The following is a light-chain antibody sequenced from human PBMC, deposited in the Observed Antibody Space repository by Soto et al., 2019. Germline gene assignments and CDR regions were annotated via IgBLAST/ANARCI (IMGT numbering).Light chain of an antibody. CDR2: AAS. Sequence: PVERATLSCRASQSVSSTYLAWYQQKPGQAPRPLISAASSRATGTPDRFSGSGSGTDFTLTISRLEPEDFAVYYCQQYGSSRWTFGQGTKVDIK. V-gene: IGKV3-20*01. CDR1: QSVSSTY. J-gene: IGKJ1*01. CDR3: QQYGSSRWT.